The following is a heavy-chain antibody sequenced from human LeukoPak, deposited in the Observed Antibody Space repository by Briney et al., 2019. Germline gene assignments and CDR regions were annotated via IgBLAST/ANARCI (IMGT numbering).Heavy chain of an antibody. Sequence: PGGSLRLSXAASGITFSSYSMNWVRQAPGKGLEWVSCIGSSSRSIYYPDSVKGRFTISRDNAKNSLYLQMNSLRAEDTALYYCARELTTEALDIWGQGTMVTVSS. D-gene: IGHD4-11*01. CDR2: IGSSSRSI. V-gene: IGHV3-21*01. CDR1: GITFSSYS. CDR3: ARELTTEALDI. J-gene: IGHJ3*02.